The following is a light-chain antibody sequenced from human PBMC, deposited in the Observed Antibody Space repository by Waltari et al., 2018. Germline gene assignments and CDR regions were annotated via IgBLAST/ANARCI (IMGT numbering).Light chain of an antibody. J-gene: IGKJ1*01. CDR1: QSLLHGNGYNY. Sequence: DIVMTKSPLSMLVTPGEPASISCSSSQSLLHGNGYNYLAWYLQKPGQSPQLLIYVGSKRASGVPDRFSGSGSGTDFTLEISRVEAEDVGVYYCMQTLQTPPWTFGQGTKVEIK. V-gene: IGKV2-28*01. CDR3: MQTLQTPPWT. CDR2: VGS.